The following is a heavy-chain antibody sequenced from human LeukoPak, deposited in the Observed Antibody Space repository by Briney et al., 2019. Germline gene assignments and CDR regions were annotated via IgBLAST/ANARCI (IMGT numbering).Heavy chain of an antibody. Sequence: GGSLRLSCAASGFTFSGYWMSWVRQAPGKGLEWVANVNEDGSERYYVDSVKGRFTVSRDNAENSLYLQMNSLRPEDTAVYYCARYSGSYHSFHYWGQGTLVTVSS. J-gene: IGHJ4*02. CDR2: VNEDGSER. V-gene: IGHV3-7*03. D-gene: IGHD1-26*01. CDR1: GFTFSGYW. CDR3: ARYSGSYHSFHY.